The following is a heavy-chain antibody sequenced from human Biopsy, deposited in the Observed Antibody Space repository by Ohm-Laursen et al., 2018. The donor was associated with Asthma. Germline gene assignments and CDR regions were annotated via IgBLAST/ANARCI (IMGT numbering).Heavy chain of an antibody. J-gene: IGHJ4*02. CDR3: ARVKDGYNFDY. V-gene: IGHV4-30-2*01. D-gene: IGHD5-24*01. CDR1: GGSTSSGGYS. Sequence: PSETLSLTCAVSGGSTSSGGYSWSWIRQPPGKGLEWIGYIYHSGSTYYNPSLKSRVTISVDRSKNQFSLKLSSVTAADTAVYYCARVKDGYNFDYWGQGTLVIVSS. CDR2: IYHSGST.